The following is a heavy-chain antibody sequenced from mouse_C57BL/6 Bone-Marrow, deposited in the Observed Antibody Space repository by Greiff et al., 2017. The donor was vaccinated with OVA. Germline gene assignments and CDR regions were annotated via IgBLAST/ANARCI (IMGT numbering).Heavy chain of an antibody. Sequence: LMESGPGLVKPSQSLSLTCSVTGYSITSGYYWNWIRQFPGNKLEWMGYISYDGSNNYNPSLKNRISITRDTSKNQFFLKLNSVTTEDTATYYCARDYGYGFAYWGQGTLVTVSA. CDR1: GYSITSGYY. J-gene: IGHJ3*01. CDR2: ISYDGSN. CDR3: ARDYGYGFAY. D-gene: IGHD2-2*01. V-gene: IGHV3-6*01.